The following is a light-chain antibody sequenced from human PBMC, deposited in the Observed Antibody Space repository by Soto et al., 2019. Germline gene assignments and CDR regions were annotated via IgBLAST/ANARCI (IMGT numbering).Light chain of an antibody. J-gene: IGKJ4*01. CDR2: MDS. V-gene: IGKV2-28*01. CDR3: MQHLQSRT. CDR1: QSLLHSNGYTY. Sequence: DIVVTQSPLSLPVTPGEPASISCRSSQSLLHSNGYTYLDWFLQKPGQSPQLLIYMDSNRASGVPTGLSGSGSGTDFTLKTTGAKAEDVGVYYGMQHLQSRTFGGGPNWRS.